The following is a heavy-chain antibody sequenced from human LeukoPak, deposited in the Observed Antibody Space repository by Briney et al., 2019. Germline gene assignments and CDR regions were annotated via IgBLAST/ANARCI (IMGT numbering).Heavy chain of an antibody. CDR1: GYTFTSYA. CDR2: INAGNGNT. J-gene: IGHJ4*02. D-gene: IGHD3-3*01. Sequence: GASVKDSCKASGYTFTSYAMHWVRQAPGQRLEWMGWINAGNGNTKYSQKFQGRVTITRDTSASTAYMELSSLGSEDTAVYYCARSLRSLEWLPTRYWGQGTLVTVSS. V-gene: IGHV1-3*01. CDR3: ARSLRSLEWLPTRY.